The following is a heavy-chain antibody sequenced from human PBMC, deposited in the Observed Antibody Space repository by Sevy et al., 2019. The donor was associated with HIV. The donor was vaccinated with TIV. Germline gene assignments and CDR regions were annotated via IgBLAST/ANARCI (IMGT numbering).Heavy chain of an antibody. D-gene: IGHD3-22*01. CDR2: IYGSGGGT. J-gene: IGHJ3*02. V-gene: IGHV3-23*01. CDR3: AGGRYDSSGSFDAFDI. Sequence: GGSLRLSCAASGFTFSFYAMTWVRQAPGKGLEGVSTIYGSGGGTYYEDSVRGRFTISRDNSKNTLYLQMNTLRTEDTALYYCAGGRYDSSGSFDAFDIWGQGTMVTVSS. CDR1: GFTFSFYA.